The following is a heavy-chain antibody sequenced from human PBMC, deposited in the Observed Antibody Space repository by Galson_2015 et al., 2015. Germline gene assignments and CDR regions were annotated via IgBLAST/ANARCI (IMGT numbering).Heavy chain of an antibody. J-gene: IGHJ6*03. V-gene: IGHV3-9*01. CDR3: TKEGAVAGTGFYYYMDV. CDR2: ITWNGIII. D-gene: IGHD6-19*01. CDR1: GFIFDSYA. Sequence: SLRLSCAASGFIFDSYAMHWVRHAPGKGLEWVSGITWNGIIIGYADSVKGRFTISRDNAKNSVYLQMNSLRADDTALYYCTKEGAVAGTGFYYYMDVWGKGTTVTVSS.